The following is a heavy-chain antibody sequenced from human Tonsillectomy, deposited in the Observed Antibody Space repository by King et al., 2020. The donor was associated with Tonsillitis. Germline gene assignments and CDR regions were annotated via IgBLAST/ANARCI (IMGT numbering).Heavy chain of an antibody. Sequence: QVQLQQWGAGLLKPSETLSLTCAVYGGSFSGYYWSWIRQPPGKGLEWIGEINHSGSTNYKPSLKSRVTISVDTSKNQFSLKLSSVTAADTAVYYCARALRYCSSTSCSPFDYWGPGALVTVSS. CDR2: INHSGST. CDR1: GGSFSGYY. V-gene: IGHV4-34*01. D-gene: IGHD2-2*01. J-gene: IGHJ4*02. CDR3: ARALRYCSSTSCSPFDY.